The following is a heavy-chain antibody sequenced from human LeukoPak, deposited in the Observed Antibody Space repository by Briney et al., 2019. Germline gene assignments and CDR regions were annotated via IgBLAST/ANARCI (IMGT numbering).Heavy chain of an antibody. V-gene: IGHV1-2*02. CDR1: GYTFTDYY. J-gene: IGHJ6*03. CDR3: ARGSSTRVYYYYYMDV. CDR2: INPYSGGT. Sequence: ASVKVSCKASGYTFTDYYMHWVRQAPGQGLEWMGWINPYSGGTNYEQKFQGRVTMTRDTSISTAYMEVGRVRSDDTAMYYCARGSSTRVYYYYYMDVWGKGTTVTVSS. D-gene: IGHD6-6*01.